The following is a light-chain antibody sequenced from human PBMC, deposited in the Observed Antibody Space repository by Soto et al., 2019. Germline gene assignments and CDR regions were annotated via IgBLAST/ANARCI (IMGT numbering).Light chain of an antibody. V-gene: IGLV2-14*01. CDR1: SSDVGNYNF. CDR2: QVT. J-gene: IGLJ2*01. Sequence: QSALTQPASVSGSPGQSITISCTATSSDVGNYNFVSWYQHHAGTAPKLIIYQVTNRPSGISDRFSGSKSGDTASLTISGLQAEDEADYYCTSYTAFSTDILFGGGTKLTVL. CDR3: TSYTAFSTDIL.